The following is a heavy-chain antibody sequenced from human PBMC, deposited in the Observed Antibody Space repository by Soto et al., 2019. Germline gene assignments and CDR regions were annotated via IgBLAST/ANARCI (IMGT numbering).Heavy chain of an antibody. V-gene: IGHV3-15*01. CDR2: IKSQSDGGTT. Sequence: EGQLVESGGGLVKPGGSLGLSCAASVFTFSHAWMSWVRQAPGKGLEWVGRIKSQSDGGTTDYAAPVKGRFTISRDDSKNTLYLQLNSLKTEDTAVYYCTTVAGSCSGARCPVWGQGTTVIVSS. CDR1: VFTFSHAW. CDR3: TTVAGSCSGARCPV. D-gene: IGHD2-15*01. J-gene: IGHJ6*02.